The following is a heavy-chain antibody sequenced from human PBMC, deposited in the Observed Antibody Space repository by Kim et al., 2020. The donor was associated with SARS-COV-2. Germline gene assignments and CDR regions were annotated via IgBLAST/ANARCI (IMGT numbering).Heavy chain of an antibody. J-gene: IGHJ6*04. CDR1: GFTFSSYY. Sequence: GGSLRLSCAASGFTFSSYYMSWVRQAPGKGLEWVSYINRGGSEYYDVDVMGRCSIFSKDNEKTSLFLKMNLLSDDNAVEYYSGRGGKPVYCGMDVLGKG. V-gene: IGHV3-11*01. CDR2: INRGGSEY. CDR3: GRGGKPVYCGMDV.